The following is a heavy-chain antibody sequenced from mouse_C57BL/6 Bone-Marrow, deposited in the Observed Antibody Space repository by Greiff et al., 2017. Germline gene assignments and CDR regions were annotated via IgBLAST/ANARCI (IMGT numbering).Heavy chain of an antibody. V-gene: IGHV5-9*01. CDR1: GFTFSSYT. Sequence: EVMLVESGGGLVKPGGSLKLSCAASGFTFSSYTMSWVRQTPEQRLEWVATISGGGGNTYYPDSVKGRFTISRDNAKNTLYLQMSSLRSEDTALYYCARHVGPYAMDYWGQGTSVTVSS. CDR3: ARHVGPYAMDY. CDR2: ISGGGGNT. J-gene: IGHJ4*01.